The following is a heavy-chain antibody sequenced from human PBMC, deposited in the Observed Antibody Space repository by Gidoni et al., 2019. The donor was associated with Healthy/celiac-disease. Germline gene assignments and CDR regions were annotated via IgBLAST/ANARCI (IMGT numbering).Heavy chain of an antibody. D-gene: IGHD2-15*01. V-gene: IGHV3-49*03. Sequence: EVQLVESGGGLVQPGRSLRLSCTASGFTFGDYAMSWFRQAPGKGLEWVGFIRSKAYGGTTEYAASVKGRFTISREDSKSIAYLQMNSLKTEDTAVYYCTRDPDCSGGSCYSVYYFDYWGQGTLVTVSS. CDR3: TRDPDCSGGSCYSVYYFDY. J-gene: IGHJ4*02. CDR1: GFTFGDYA. CDR2: IRSKAYGGTT.